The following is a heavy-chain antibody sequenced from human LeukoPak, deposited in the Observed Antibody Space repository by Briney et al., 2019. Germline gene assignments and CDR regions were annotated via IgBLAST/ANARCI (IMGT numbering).Heavy chain of an antibody. Sequence: SETLSLTCTVSGGSISSYYWSWIRQPPGKGLEWIGYIYYSGSTNYNPSLRSRVTISLDTSKNQFSLKLSSVTAADTAVYYCARGSSGSYYYGQVWFDPWGQGTLVTVSS. J-gene: IGHJ5*02. CDR2: IYYSGST. V-gene: IGHV4-59*01. D-gene: IGHD1-26*01. CDR1: GGSISSYY. CDR3: ARGSSGSYYYGQVWFDP.